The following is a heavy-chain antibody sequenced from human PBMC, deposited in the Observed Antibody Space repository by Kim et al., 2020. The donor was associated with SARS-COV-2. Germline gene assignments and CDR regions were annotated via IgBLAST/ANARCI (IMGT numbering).Heavy chain of an antibody. D-gene: IGHD1-1*01. CDR1: GFTFSSYG. J-gene: IGHJ6*02. V-gene: IGHV3-33*01. CDR2: IWYDGSNK. CDR3: ARDGTSLKVQLERQDNEGSGMDV. Sequence: GGSLRLSCAASGFTFSSYGMHWVRQAPGKGLEWVAVIWYDGSNKYYADSVKGRFTISRDNSKNTLYLQMNSLRAEDTAVYYCARDGTSLKVQLERQDNEGSGMDVWDQGTTVTVSS.